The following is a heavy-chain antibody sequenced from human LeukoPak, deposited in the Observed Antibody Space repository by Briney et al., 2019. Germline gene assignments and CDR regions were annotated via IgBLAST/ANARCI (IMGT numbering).Heavy chain of an antibody. Sequence: ASETLSLTCTVSGGSISSCYWSWIRQPPGKGLEWIEYIYYSGSTNYNPSLKSRVTISVDTSKNQFSLKLSSVTAADTAVYYCARAPTITFGAVIVISMADFDIWGQGTMVTVYS. CDR3: ARAPTITFGAVIVISMADFDI. V-gene: IGHV4-59*01. CDR1: GGSISSCY. J-gene: IGHJ3*02. D-gene: IGHD3-16*02. CDR2: IYYSGST.